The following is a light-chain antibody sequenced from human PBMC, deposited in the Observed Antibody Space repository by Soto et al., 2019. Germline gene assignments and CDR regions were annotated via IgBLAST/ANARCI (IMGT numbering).Light chain of an antibody. V-gene: IGLV2-14*01. J-gene: IGLJ2*01. CDR2: DVS. CDR1: SGDVGAYNY. CDR3: GSYTTINTMI. Sequence: QAVVTQPASVSGSPGQPITISCAGTSGDVGAYNYVTWFQQYPGKVPKLIIYDVSDRPSGVSDRFSGSKSGNTASLTISGLLAEDEADYYCGSYTTINTMIFGGGTKLTVL.